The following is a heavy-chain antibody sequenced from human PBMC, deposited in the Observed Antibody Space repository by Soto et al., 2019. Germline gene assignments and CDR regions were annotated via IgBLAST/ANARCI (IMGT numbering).Heavy chain of an antibody. CDR3: ARVLAGAVAGNLENYYYCAMQA. CDR1: CGSISSYY. CDR2: IYYSGST. V-gene: IGHV4-59*01. J-gene: IGHJ6*02. Sequence: SQTLSHTCTVSCGSISSYYWSCIRHPPWKGLEWIGYIYYSGSTNYNPSLKSRATISVDTSKNQFSLKLSSVTAADTAVYYCARVLAGAVAGNLENYYYCAMQAWGQGSTI. D-gene: IGHD6-19*01.